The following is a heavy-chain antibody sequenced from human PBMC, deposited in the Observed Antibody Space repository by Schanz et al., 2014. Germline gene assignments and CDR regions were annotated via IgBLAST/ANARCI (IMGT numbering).Heavy chain of an antibody. Sequence: EVQLVESGGGLVQPGGSLRLSCAASGFTFSNYDMHWVRQAIGKGLEWVSGIGPASDPYYAGSVKGRFTISRENGKNSLYLQMNSLRAGDTAVYYCARGRRGECRRTSCTYDFDDGGQGTLVTVSS. CDR2: IGPASDP. V-gene: IGHV3-13*05. CDR3: ARGRRGECRRTSCTYDFDD. D-gene: IGHD2-2*01. J-gene: IGHJ4*02. CDR1: GFTFSNYD.